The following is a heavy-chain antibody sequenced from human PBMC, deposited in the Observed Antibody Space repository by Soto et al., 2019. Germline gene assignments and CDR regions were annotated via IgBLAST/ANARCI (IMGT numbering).Heavy chain of an antibody. CDR1: GGSISSYY. Sequence: LSLTCTVSGGSISSYYWSWIRQAPGKGLEWVSGISWNSGSIGYADSVKGRFTISRDNAKNSLYLQMNSLRAEDTALYYCAKGGFLEWISYGMDVWGQGTTVTVSS. CDR2: ISWNSGSI. V-gene: IGHV3-9*01. CDR3: AKGGFLEWISYGMDV. J-gene: IGHJ6*02. D-gene: IGHD3-3*01.